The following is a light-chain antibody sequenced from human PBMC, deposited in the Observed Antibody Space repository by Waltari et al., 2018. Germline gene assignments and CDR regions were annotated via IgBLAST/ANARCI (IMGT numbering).Light chain of an antibody. CDR1: SSDVGGYNY. CDR3: NSYTSSSTLV. CDR2: EVS. V-gene: IGLV2-14*01. Sequence: QSALTQPASVSGSPGQSITISCTGTSSDVGGYNYVPWYQQHPGKAPKLMIYEVSNRPSGVSNRFSGSKSGNTASLTISGLQAEDEADYYCNSYTSSSTLVFGGGTKLTVL. J-gene: IGLJ2*01.